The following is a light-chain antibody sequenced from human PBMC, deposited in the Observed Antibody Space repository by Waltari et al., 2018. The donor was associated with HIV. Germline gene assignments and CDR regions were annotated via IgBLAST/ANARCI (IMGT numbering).Light chain of an antibody. V-gene: IGKV1-39*01. CDR1: QGISNY. CDR3: QQSYSTLGT. CDR2: AAS. Sequence: DIQMTQSPSSLSASVGDRVTIPCRASQGISNYLNWYQQRVGEAPNLLILAASTLQSGVPPRFSGSGSGTDFTLTITSLQPEDFATYYCQQSYSTLGTFGQGTKVEI. J-gene: IGKJ1*01.